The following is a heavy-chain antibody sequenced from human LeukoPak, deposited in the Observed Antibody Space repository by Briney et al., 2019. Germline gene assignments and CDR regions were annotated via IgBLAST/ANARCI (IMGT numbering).Heavy chain of an antibody. J-gene: IGHJ6*02. V-gene: IGHV4-59*08. CDR3: ARRGAARRYDGMDV. D-gene: IGHD6-6*01. CDR1: GGFISSYY. CDR2: IYYSGST. Sequence: SETLSLTCTVSGGFISSYYWSWIRQPPGKGLEWTAYIYYSGSTIYNPSLKSRVTISLDTSKNQFSLKLSSMTDADTAVYYCARRGAARRYDGMDVWGQGTTVTVSS.